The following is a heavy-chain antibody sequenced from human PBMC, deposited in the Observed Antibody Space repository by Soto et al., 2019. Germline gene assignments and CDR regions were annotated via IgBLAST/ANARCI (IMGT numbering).Heavy chain of an antibody. Sequence: QMQLVQSGPEVKKPGTSVKVSCKASGFTFSNSAVHWMRQARGQRLEWIGWIVVGSGSTNYAQKFQERVTITRDMSTSAAYRGLSSLRSEDTAVYYCAAPYSRSWDLDYWGQGTLVTVSS. CDR3: AAPYSRSWDLDY. V-gene: IGHV1-58*01. CDR1: GFTFSNSA. J-gene: IGHJ4*02. D-gene: IGHD6-13*01. CDR2: IVVGSGST.